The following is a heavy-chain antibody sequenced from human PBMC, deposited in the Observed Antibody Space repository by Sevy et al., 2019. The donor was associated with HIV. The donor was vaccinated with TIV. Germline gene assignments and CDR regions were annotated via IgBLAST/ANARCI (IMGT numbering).Heavy chain of an antibody. CDR1: GGSMRNFY. D-gene: IGHD3-3*01. CDR2: IYYSGST. Sequence: SETLSLTCSVSGGSMRNFYWSWIRQPLGKGLEWIGNIYYSGSTNYNPSLKSRVTMSVDTSKNQFSLKLSSVTAADTAVYYCARSGFLEWAGSTRGPRNWFDPWGQGTLVTVSS. CDR3: ARSGFLEWAGSTRGPRNWFDP. J-gene: IGHJ5*02. V-gene: IGHV4-59*13.